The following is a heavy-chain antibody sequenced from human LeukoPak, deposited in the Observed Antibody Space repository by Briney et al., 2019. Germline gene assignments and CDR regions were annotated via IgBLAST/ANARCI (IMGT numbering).Heavy chain of an antibody. CDR2: VDHTGST. J-gene: IGHJ4*02. Sequence: SETLSLTCSVSDDSITMYYWTWIRQPPGKGLEWIGYVDHTGSTNFNPSLNGRVSISRDTTKNLFSLRLRSVTAADTAVYYCARDWNRYAYWGQGTLVTVSS. CDR3: ARDWNRYAY. V-gene: IGHV4-59*01. CDR1: DDSITMYY. D-gene: IGHD1-1*01.